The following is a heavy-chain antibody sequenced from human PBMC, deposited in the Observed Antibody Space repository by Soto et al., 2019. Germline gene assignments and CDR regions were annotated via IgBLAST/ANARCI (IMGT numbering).Heavy chain of an antibody. CDR2: IYKSTTT. D-gene: IGHD2-15*01. Sequence: SETLSLTCSVSGDSISTVDYFWAWLRQPPGQALEYIGYIYKSTTTYYNPSFESRVAISLDTSKSQFSLNVTSVTAADTAVYFCARGRYCLTGRCFPNWFDSWGQGTLVTVSS. CDR1: GDSISTVDYF. J-gene: IGHJ5*01. V-gene: IGHV4-30-4*01. CDR3: ARGRYCLTGRCFPNWFDS.